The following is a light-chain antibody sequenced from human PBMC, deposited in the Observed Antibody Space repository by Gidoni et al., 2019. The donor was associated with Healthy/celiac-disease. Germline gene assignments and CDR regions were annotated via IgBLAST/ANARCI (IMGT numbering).Light chain of an antibody. J-gene: IGKJ4*01. CDR2: DAS. CDR1: QSVSSY. Sequence: DIVLTQSPATLSLSPGERATLSCRASQSVSSYLAWYQQKPGQAPRLLIYDASNRATGIPARCSGSGSGTDFTLTISSLEPEDFAVYYCQQRSNWPPDTFGGGTKVEIK. CDR3: QQRSNWPPDT. V-gene: IGKV3-11*01.